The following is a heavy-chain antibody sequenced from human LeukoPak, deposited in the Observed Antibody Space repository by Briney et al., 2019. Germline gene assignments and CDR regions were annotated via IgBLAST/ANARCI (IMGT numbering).Heavy chain of an antibody. Sequence: SETLSLTCTVSGGSISSYYWSWIRQPAGKGLEWIGRIYTSGSTNYNPSLKSRVTMSVDTSKNQFSLKLSSVTAADTAVYYCASQVVVPAAIQAWFDPWGQGTLVTVSS. CDR1: GGSISSYY. CDR2: IYTSGST. J-gene: IGHJ5*02. D-gene: IGHD2-2*02. CDR3: ASQVVVPAAIQAWFDP. V-gene: IGHV4-4*07.